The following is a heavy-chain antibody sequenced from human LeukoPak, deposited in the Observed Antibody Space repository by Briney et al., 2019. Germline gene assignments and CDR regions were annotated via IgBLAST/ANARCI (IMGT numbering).Heavy chain of an antibody. CDR1: GFTFSSYG. CDR3: AKDRYSGSYTYQFDY. CDR2: IRYEGSNK. J-gene: IGHJ4*02. Sequence: PGGSLRLSCAASGFTFSSYGMDSVRHAPGKGLGWVVFIRYEGSNKYYADSVTGRFTISRDNSKNTLYLQMNSLRAEDTAVYYCAKDRYSGSYTYQFDYWGQGTPVTVSS. D-gene: IGHD1-26*01. V-gene: IGHV3-30*02.